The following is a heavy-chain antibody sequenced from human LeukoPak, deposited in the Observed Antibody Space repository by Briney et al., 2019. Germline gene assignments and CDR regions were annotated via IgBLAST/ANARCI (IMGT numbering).Heavy chain of an antibody. Sequence: GGSLRLSCAASGFTFSSYWMSWVRQTPGKGLEWVANIKQDGSEKYCVASVKGRFTISRDNAKNSLFLQMNSLRAEDTAIYYCTRDPYYSFDYWGQGTLVTVSS. CDR1: GFTFSSYW. D-gene: IGHD3-22*01. CDR3: TRDPYYSFDY. V-gene: IGHV3-7*01. CDR2: IKQDGSEK. J-gene: IGHJ4*02.